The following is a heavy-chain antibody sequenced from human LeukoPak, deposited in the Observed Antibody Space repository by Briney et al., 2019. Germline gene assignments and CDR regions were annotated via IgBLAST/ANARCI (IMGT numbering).Heavy chain of an antibody. D-gene: IGHD2-15*01. J-gene: IGHJ4*02. V-gene: IGHV1-2*06. Sequence: GASVKVSCKASGYTFTGYYMHWVRQAPGQGLEWMGRINPNSGGTNYAQKFQGRVTMTRDTSISTAYMELSRLTSDDTAVYHCARGDGEAAPPGGYWGQGTLVTVSS. CDR3: ARGDGEAAPPGGY. CDR1: GYTFTGYY. CDR2: INPNSGGT.